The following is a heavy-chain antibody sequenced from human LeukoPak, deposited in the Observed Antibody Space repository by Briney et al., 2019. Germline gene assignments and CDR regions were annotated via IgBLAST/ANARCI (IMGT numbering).Heavy chain of an antibody. CDR2: IHYSGNT. J-gene: IGHJ4*02. CDR3: ASGSYSNYVY. CDR1: GGSISSSSYY. V-gene: IGHV4-39*01. D-gene: IGHD4-11*01. Sequence: SETQSLTCTVSGGSISSSSYYWGWIRQPPGKGLEWIGSIHYSGNTYYNPSLKSRVTISVDTSKNQFSLKLSSVTAADTAVYYCASGSYSNYVYWGQGTLVTVSS.